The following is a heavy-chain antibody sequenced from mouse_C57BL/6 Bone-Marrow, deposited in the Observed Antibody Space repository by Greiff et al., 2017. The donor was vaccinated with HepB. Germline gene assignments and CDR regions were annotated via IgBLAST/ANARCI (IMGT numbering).Heavy chain of an antibody. CDR1: GYTFTDYE. J-gene: IGHJ3*01. CDR2: IDPETGGT. V-gene: IGHV1-15*01. Sequence: QVTLKESGAELVRPGASVTLSCKASGYTFTDYEMHWVKQTPVHGLEWIGAIDPETGGTAYNQKFKGKAILTADKSSSTAYMELRSLTSEDSAVYYCTRGGGLRPRFAYWGQGTLVTVSA. CDR3: TRGGGLRPRFAY. D-gene: IGHD2-4*01.